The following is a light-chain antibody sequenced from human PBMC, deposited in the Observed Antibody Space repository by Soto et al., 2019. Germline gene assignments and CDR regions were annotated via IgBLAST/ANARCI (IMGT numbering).Light chain of an antibody. CDR2: WAS. CDR1: QSVLYSSNNKNY. V-gene: IGKV4-1*01. Sequence: DIVMTQSPDSLAVSLGERATINCESSQSVLYSSNNKNYLAWYQQKPGQPPKLLIYWASTRESGVPDRFSGSGSGTDFTLTISSLQAEDVAVYYCQQYYSTPIHFGPGTKVDIK. CDR3: QQYYSTPIH. J-gene: IGKJ3*01.